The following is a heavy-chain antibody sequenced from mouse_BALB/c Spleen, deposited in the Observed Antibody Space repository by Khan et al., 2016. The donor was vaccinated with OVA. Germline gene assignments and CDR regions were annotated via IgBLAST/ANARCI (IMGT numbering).Heavy chain of an antibody. CDR1: GYSITSDYA. CDR2: ITYSGST. J-gene: IGHJ3*01. CDR3: ARGRAY. Sequence: EVQLQESGPGLVKPSQSLSLTCTVTGYSITSDYAWNWIRQFPGNKLEWMGYITYSGSTSYIPSLKSRISITRDTSKNQFFLQLNSVTSEDTATXYCARGRAYWGQGTLVTVSA. V-gene: IGHV3-2*02. D-gene: IGHD3-3*01.